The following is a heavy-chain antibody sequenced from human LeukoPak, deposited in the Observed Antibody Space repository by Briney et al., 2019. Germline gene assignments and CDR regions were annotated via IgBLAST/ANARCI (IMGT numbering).Heavy chain of an antibody. V-gene: IGHV4-34*01. Sequence: SETLSLTCAVYGGSFSGYYWSWIRQPPGKGLEWIGEINHSGSTNYNPSLKSRVTISVDTSKNQFSLKLSSVTAADTAVYYCARVTYGGGSGEDFDYWGQGTLVTVSS. CDR1: GGSFSGYY. CDR3: ARVTYGGGSGEDFDY. J-gene: IGHJ4*02. D-gene: IGHD4-23*01. CDR2: INHSGST.